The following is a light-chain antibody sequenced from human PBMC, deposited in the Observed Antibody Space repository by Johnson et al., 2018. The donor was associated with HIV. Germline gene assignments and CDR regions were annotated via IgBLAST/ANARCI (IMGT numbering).Light chain of an antibody. CDR1: TSNIGSNT. Sequence: QSVLTQAPSASGTPGQRVTISCSGSTSNIGSNTVNWYQQLPGTAPKLLIYRNNQRPSGVPDRFSGSKSGTSATLAITGLQTGDEADYYCATWDRSLTIGGVFGTGTKVTVL. CDR3: ATWDRSLTIGGV. V-gene: IGLV1-44*01. J-gene: IGLJ1*01. CDR2: RNN.